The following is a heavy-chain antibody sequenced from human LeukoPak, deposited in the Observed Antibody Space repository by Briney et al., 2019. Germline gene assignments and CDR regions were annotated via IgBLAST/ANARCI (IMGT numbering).Heavy chain of an antibody. J-gene: IGHJ6*03. CDR2: ISSSGSTI. D-gene: IGHD3-16*02. CDR3: ARVRSSKNMDV. Sequence: GGSLRLSCAASGFTFSDYYMSWIRQAPGKGLEWVSYISSSGSTIYYADSVKGRFTISRDNAKNSLYLQMNSLRAEDTAVCYCARVRSSKNMDVWGKGTTVTISS. V-gene: IGHV3-11*01. CDR1: GFTFSDYY.